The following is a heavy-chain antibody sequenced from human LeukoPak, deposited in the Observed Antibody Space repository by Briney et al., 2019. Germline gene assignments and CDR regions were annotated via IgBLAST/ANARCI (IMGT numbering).Heavy chain of an antibody. V-gene: IGHV3-23*01. Sequence: GGSLRLSCAASGFTFSNFVMNWVRQAPGKGLEWVSGISGSGGSTYYADSVKDRFTISRDNSKTTLYLQMNSLRADDTAVYYCTRVRDWGQGTLVTVSS. CDR3: TRVRD. CDR2: ISGSGGST. CDR1: GFTFSNFV. J-gene: IGHJ4*02.